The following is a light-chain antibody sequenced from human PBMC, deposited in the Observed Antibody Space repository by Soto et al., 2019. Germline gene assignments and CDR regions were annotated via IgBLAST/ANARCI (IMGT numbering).Light chain of an antibody. CDR3: QQYNNWPDT. J-gene: IGKJ1*01. CDR1: QRISSW. CDR2: DGS. V-gene: IGKV1-5*01. Sequence: DIQMTQSPSTLCAFVGDRVTITCRASQRISSWLAWYQQKPGKAPKFLIYDGSTLESGVPARFSGSGSGTEFTLTISSLQSDDFAIYYCQQYNNWPDTFGQGTKVDIK.